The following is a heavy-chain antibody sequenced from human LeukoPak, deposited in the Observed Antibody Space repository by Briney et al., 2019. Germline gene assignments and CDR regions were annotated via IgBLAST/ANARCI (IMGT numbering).Heavy chain of an antibody. CDR1: AFTFTRHA. J-gene: IGHJ6*02. CDR2: ISGSGGST. CDR3: AKKLPLALLPSRYYYGMDV. V-gene: IGHV3-23*01. Sequence: AQSLRLSCAASAFTFTRHAMSWVRQAPGKGLEWVSAISGSGGSTYYADSVKGRFTISRDNSKNTLYLQMNSLRAEDTAVYYCAKKLPLALLPSRYYYGMDVWGQGTTVTVSS. D-gene: IGHD2-15*01.